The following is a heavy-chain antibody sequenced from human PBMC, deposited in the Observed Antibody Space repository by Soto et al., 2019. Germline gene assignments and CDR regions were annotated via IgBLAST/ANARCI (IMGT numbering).Heavy chain of an antibody. Sequence: HPGGSLRLSCAASGFTFSSYAMHWVRQAPGKGLEWVAVISYDGSNKYYADSVKGRFTISRDNSKNTLYLQMNSLRAEDTAVYYCARVGEQWLVRGYYFDYWGQGTLVTVSS. CDR1: GFTFSSYA. CDR2: ISYDGSNK. V-gene: IGHV3-30-3*01. D-gene: IGHD6-19*01. CDR3: ARVGEQWLVRGYYFDY. J-gene: IGHJ4*02.